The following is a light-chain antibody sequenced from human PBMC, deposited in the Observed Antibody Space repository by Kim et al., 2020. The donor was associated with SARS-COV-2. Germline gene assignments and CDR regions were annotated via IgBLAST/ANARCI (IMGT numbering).Light chain of an antibody. CDR2: RDS. Sequence: ARGQKARSTGGGNTLGSEKVHWYQQKPGQAPVLVIYRDSNRPSGIPERFSGSNSGNTATLTISRAQAGDEADYYCQVWDSSTEVFGGGTQLTVL. CDR3: QVWDSSTEV. V-gene: IGLV3-9*01. J-gene: IGLJ3*02. CDR1: TLGSEK.